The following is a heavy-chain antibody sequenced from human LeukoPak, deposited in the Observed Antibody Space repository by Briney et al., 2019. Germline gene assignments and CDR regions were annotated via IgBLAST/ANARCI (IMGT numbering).Heavy chain of an antibody. Sequence: GRSLGLSCAASGFTFSSYAMHWVRQAPGKGLEWVAVISYDGSNKYYADSVKGRFTISRDNSKNTLYLQMNSLRAEDTAVYYCARDGFVGYSYGFFFDYWGQGTLVTVSS. CDR3: ARDGFVGYSYGFFFDY. V-gene: IGHV3-30*04. D-gene: IGHD5-18*01. CDR2: ISYDGSNK. J-gene: IGHJ4*02. CDR1: GFTFSSYA.